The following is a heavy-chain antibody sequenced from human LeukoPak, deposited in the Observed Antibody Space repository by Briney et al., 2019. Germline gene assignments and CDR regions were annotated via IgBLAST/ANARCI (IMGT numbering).Heavy chain of an antibody. CDR3: AKRTSGSSWYSSDS. Sequence: GGPLRLSCAASGFTFSSFAMNWVRQAPGKGLEWVSTMSGDATSTYYADSVKGRFTISRDNSKTTLFLQMNSLRAEDTAVYYCAKRTSGSSWYSSDSWGQGTLVTVSS. J-gene: IGHJ4*02. CDR2: MSGDATST. CDR1: GFTFSSFA. D-gene: IGHD6-13*01. V-gene: IGHV3-23*01.